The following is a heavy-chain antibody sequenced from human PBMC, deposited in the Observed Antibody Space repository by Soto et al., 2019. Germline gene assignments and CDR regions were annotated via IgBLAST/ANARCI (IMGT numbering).Heavy chain of an antibody. J-gene: IGHJ4*02. CDR1: QYTFTNYY. CDR3: ATSSDWSPLLDY. CDR2: INNGGGI. D-gene: IGHD6-19*01. V-gene: IGHV1-2*02. Sequence: VASVKVSCKASQYTFTNYYLHWVRQAPGQRPEWMGWINNGGGIIYAQKFQGRLTMTRDTSITTAYMELSSLSSDDTAFYYCATSSDWSPLLDYWGQGTLVTVSS.